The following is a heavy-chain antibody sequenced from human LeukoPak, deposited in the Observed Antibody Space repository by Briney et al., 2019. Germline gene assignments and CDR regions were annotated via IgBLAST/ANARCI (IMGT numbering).Heavy chain of an antibody. CDR1: GFTFSSYG. V-gene: IGHV3-30*03. CDR2: ISYDGSNK. CDR3: ARSEYQLLQRSGAFDV. Sequence: GGSLRLSCAASGFTFSSYGMHWVRQAPGKGLEWVAVISYDGSNKYYADSVKGRFTISRDNSKNTLYLQINSLRTEDTAVYYCARSEYQLLQRSGAFDVWGQGAKVTVSS. J-gene: IGHJ3*01. D-gene: IGHD2-2*01.